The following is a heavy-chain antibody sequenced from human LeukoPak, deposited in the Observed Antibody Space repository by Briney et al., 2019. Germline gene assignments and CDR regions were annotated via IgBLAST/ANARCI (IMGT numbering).Heavy chain of an antibody. J-gene: IGHJ4*02. D-gene: IGHD4-17*01. Sequence: TGGSLRLSCAASGFTFSSYAMSWVRQAPGKGLEWVSAISGSGGSTYYADSVKGRFTISRDNSKNTLYLQMNSLRAEDTAVYYCAKSDYGDYWYYFDYWGQGTLVTVSS. CDR3: AKSDYGDYWYYFDY. V-gene: IGHV3-23*01. CDR1: GFTFSSYA. CDR2: ISGSGGST.